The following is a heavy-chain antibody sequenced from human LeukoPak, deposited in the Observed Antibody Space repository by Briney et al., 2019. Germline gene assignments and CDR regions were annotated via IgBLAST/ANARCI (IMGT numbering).Heavy chain of an antibody. CDR2: IYYSGST. CDR1: GGSISSSSYY. V-gene: IGHV4-39*01. D-gene: IGHD4-11*01. CDR3: ARQRISGNYGGSRLDY. J-gene: IGHJ4*02. Sequence: ASETLSLTCTVSGGSISSSSYYWGWIRQPPGQGLEWIGSIYYSGSTYYNPSLKSRVTISVDTSKNQFSLKLSSVTAADTAVYYCARQRISGNYGGSRLDYWGQGTLVTVSS.